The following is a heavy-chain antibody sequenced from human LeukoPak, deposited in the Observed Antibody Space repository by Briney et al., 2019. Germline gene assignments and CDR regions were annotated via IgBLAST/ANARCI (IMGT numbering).Heavy chain of an antibody. CDR3: AKPDSGYFDWLLSGAFDI. CDR1: GFTFSSYA. J-gene: IGHJ3*02. D-gene: IGHD3-9*01. Sequence: GGSLRLSCAASGFTFSSYAMSWVRQAPGKGLEWVSAISGSGGSTYYADSVKGRFTISRDNSKNTLYLQMNSLRAEDTAVYYCAKPDSGYFDWLLSGAFDIWGRGTMVTVSS. V-gene: IGHV3-23*01. CDR2: ISGSGGST.